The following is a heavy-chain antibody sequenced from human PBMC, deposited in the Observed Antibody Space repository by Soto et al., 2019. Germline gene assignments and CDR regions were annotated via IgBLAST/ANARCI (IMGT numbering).Heavy chain of an antibody. CDR1: GGTFSGHA. V-gene: IGHV1-69*06. CDR2: LIPLFGTT. J-gene: IGHJ4*02. CDR3: SRGPNWGYRFDS. Sequence: QVQLVQSGAEVKKPGSSVKVSCEASGGTFSGHAISWVRQAPGQGPGWMGGLIPLFGTTQHAQNFQDSPTITAVKSTSTAYMELTSLRFEDTAIYYCSRGPNWGYRFDSWGQGTLVTVSS. D-gene: IGHD7-27*01.